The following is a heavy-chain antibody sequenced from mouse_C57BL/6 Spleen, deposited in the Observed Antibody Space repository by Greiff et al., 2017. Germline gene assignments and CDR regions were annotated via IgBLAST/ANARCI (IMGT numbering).Heavy chain of an antibody. CDR1: GYTFTSYW. CDR3: ARWDNYYFDY. J-gene: IGHJ2*01. D-gene: IGHD3-3*01. V-gene: IGHV1-50*01. CDR2: IDPSDSYT. Sequence: VQLQQPGAEPVKPGASVKLSCKASGYTFTSYWMQWVKQRPGQGLEWIGEIDPSDSYTNYNQKFKGKATLTVDTSSSTAYMQLSSLTSEDSAVYYCARWDNYYFDYWGQGTTLTVSS.